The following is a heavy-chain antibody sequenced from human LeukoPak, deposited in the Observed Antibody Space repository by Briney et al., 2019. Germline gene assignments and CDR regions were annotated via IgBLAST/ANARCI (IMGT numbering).Heavy chain of an antibody. V-gene: IGHV3-23*01. CDR2: ISGSGGST. CDR3: AKESPMVVVAPTNWFDP. Sequence: PGGSLRLSCAASGFTFSSYAMSWVRQAPGKGLEWGSAISGSGGSTYYADSVKGRFTISRDNSKNTLYLQMNSLRAEHTAVYSCAKESPMVVVAPTNWFDPWGQGTLVTVSS. CDR1: GFTFSSYA. D-gene: IGHD2-15*01. J-gene: IGHJ5*02.